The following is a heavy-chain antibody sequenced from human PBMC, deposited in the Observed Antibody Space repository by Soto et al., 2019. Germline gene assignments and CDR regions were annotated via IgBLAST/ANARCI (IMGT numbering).Heavy chain of an antibody. Sequence: GGSLRLSCAASGFTFSSYAMSWVRQAPGKGLEWVSAISGSGGSTYYADSVKGRFTISRDNSKNTLYLQMNSRSAEDTAVYYCANDFSARSSDAFDIWGQGTMVTVSS. CDR3: ANDFSARSSDAFDI. CDR1: GFTFSSYA. D-gene: IGHD1-26*01. V-gene: IGHV3-23*01. J-gene: IGHJ3*02. CDR2: ISGSGGST.